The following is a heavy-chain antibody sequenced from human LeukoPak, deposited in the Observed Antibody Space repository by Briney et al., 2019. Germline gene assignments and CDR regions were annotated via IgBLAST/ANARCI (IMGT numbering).Heavy chain of an antibody. CDR3: ARDIVVVTVGTLDI. CDR2: IYTSGST. V-gene: IGHV4-4*07. Sequence: PSETLSLTCTVSGGSISSYYWSWIRQPAGKGLEWIGRIYTSGSTNYNPSLKSRVTMSVDTSKNQFSLKLSSVTAADTAVYYCARDIVVVTVGTLDIWGQGTMVTVSS. CDR1: GGSISSYY. J-gene: IGHJ3*02. D-gene: IGHD2-21*02.